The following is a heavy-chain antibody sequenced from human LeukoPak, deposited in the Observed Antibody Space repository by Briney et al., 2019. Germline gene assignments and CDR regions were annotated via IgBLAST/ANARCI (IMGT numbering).Heavy chain of an antibody. CDR2: IKQDGSDR. Sequence: GGSLRLSCAASGFTFRTYWMSWVRQAPGTGLEWVANIKQDGSDRNYVTSVRGRFTISRDNAESSLYLQMNSLRVEDTAVYYCVRNLAVAGTCFDSWGQGTLVTVSS. CDR3: VRNLAVAGTCFDS. J-gene: IGHJ4*02. D-gene: IGHD6-19*01. CDR1: GFTFRTYW. V-gene: IGHV3-7*03.